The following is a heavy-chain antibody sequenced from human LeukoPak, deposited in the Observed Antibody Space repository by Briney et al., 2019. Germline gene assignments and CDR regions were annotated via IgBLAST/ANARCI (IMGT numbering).Heavy chain of an antibody. CDR2: IYTSGST. Sequence: PSETLSLTCTVSGGSISSYYWSWIRQPAGKGLEWIGRIYTSGSTNYNPSLKSRVTMSVDTSKNQFSLKLSSVTAADTAVYYCARGSVHCSGGSCRYYFDYWGQGTLVTVSS. CDR1: GGSISSYY. CDR3: ARGSVHCSGGSCRYYFDY. V-gene: IGHV4-4*07. J-gene: IGHJ4*02. D-gene: IGHD2-15*01.